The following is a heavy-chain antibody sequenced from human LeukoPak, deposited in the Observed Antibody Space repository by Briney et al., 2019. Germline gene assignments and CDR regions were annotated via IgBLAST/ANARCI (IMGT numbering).Heavy chain of an antibody. Sequence: SETLSLTCTVSGGSISSYYWSWIRQPPGKGLEWIGYIYYSGSTNYNPSLKSRVTISVDTSKNQISLKLSSVTAADTAVYYCARADTAMVTPLDYWGQGTLVTVSS. CDR3: ARADTAMVTPLDY. CDR1: GGSISSYY. V-gene: IGHV4-59*01. CDR2: IYYSGST. D-gene: IGHD5-18*01. J-gene: IGHJ4*02.